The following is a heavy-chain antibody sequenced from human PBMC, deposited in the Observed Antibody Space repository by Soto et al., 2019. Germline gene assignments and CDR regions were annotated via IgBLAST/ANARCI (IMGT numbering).Heavy chain of an antibody. D-gene: IGHD3-9*01. J-gene: IGHJ5*02. Sequence: PSQTRSLTWTVSAGAMSIGGYYWCWIRQHPGKGLEWIGYIYYSGSTYYNPSLKSRVTISVDTSKNQFSLKLSSVTAADTAVYYCARDANSDILTGYPPWGEGPLVTVSS. CDR2: IYYSGST. CDR3: ARDANSDILTGYPP. CDR1: AGAMSIGGYY. V-gene: IGHV4-31*02.